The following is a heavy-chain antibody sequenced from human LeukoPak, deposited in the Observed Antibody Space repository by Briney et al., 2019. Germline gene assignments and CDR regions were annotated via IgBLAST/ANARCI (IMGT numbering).Heavy chain of an antibody. D-gene: IGHD3-22*01. V-gene: IGHV3-9*01. J-gene: IGHJ4*02. CDR2: ISWNSGSI. CDR3: AKAKYYYDSSGIDY. Sequence: PGGSLRLSCAASGFTFDDYAMHWVRHAPGKGLEWVSGISWNSGSIGYADSVKGRFTISRDNAKNSLYLQMNSLRAEDTALYYCAKAKYYYDSSGIDYWGQGTLVTVSS. CDR1: GFTFDDYA.